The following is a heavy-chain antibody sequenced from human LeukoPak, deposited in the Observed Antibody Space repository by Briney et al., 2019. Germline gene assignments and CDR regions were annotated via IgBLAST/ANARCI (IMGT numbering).Heavy chain of an antibody. J-gene: IGHJ4*02. V-gene: IGHV1-69*05. CDR1: GGTFSSYA. D-gene: IGHD3-22*01. CDR3: ARDYYDSSGYYYFDF. Sequence: SVKVSCKASGGTFSSYAISWVRQAPGQGLEWMGGIIPIFGTANYAQKFQGRVTITTDESTSTAYMELSSLRSEDTAVYYCARDYYDSSGYYYFDFWGQGTLVTVSS. CDR2: IIPIFGTA.